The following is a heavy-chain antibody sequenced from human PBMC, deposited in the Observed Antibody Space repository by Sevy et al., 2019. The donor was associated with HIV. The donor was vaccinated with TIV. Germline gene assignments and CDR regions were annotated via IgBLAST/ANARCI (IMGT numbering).Heavy chain of an antibody. D-gene: IGHD2-2*01. CDR1: GFTFSGSA. CDR3: ARRVGSTSEIDY. CDR2: IRSKTNNYAT. V-gene: IGHV3-73*01. Sequence: GGCLRLSCAASGFTFSGSAMHWVRQAPGKGLEWIGRIRSKTNNYATEYGGSVKGRFTISRDDSKNKAYLQMNSLKIEDADVYYCARRVGSTSEIDYWGQGTLVTVSS. J-gene: IGHJ4*02.